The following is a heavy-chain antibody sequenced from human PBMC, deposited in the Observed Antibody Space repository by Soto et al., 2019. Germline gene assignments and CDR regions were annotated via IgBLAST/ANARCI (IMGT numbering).Heavy chain of an antibody. CDR2: IYWDDDK. V-gene: IGHV2-5*02. Sequence: QITLKESGPTLVKPTQTLTLTCTFSGFSLSTSGVGVGWIRQPPGKALEWLALIYWDDDKRYSPSLKSRLTITKDTSKNQVVLTMTNMDPVDTATYYCARRQSYYYDSSGYYPFDYWGQGTLVTVSS. CDR3: ARRQSYYYDSSGYYPFDY. D-gene: IGHD3-22*01. CDR1: GFSLSTSGVG. J-gene: IGHJ4*02.